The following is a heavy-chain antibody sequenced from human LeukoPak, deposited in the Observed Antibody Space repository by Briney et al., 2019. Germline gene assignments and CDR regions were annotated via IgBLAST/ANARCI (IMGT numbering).Heavy chain of an antibody. J-gene: IGHJ4*02. Sequence: ASVKVSCKASGYTFTSYDINWVRQATGQGLEWMGWMNPNSGNTGYAQKFQGRVTMTRNTSISTAYMELSSLRSEDTAVYYCARAVHDSSGYYYASPYWGQGTLVTVSS. CDR1: GYTFTSYD. CDR3: ARAVHDSSGYYYASPY. D-gene: IGHD3-22*01. CDR2: MNPNSGNT. V-gene: IGHV1-8*01.